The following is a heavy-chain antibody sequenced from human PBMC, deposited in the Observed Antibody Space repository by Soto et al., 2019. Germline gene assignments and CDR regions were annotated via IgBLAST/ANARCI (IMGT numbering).Heavy chain of an antibody. D-gene: IGHD5-12*01. Sequence: EVQLVESGGGLIQPGGSLRLSCAASGFTVSSNYMSWVRQAPGKGLEWVSVIYSGGSTYYADSVKGRFTISRDNSKNTLYLQMHSLRAEDTAVYYCAREGGYNIEEAFDIWGQGTMVTVSS. V-gene: IGHV3-53*01. J-gene: IGHJ3*02. CDR1: GFTVSSNY. CDR2: IYSGGST. CDR3: AREGGYNIEEAFDI.